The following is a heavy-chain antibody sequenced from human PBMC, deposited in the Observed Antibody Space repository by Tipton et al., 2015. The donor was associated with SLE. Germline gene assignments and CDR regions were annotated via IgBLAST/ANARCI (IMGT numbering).Heavy chain of an antibody. J-gene: IGHJ3*02. D-gene: IGHD3-22*01. CDR1: GASVSSFC. CDR2: IHKSGST. CDR3: ARRHFDTSGYYRGAFDI. V-gene: IGHV4-59*02. Sequence: TLSLTCTVSGASVSSFCWNWIRQSPGKGLEWIGYIHKSGSTHYHPSLRGRVTISVDASKNQFSLELISVTAADTAVYYCARRHFDTSGYYRGAFDIWGQGKMVTVSS.